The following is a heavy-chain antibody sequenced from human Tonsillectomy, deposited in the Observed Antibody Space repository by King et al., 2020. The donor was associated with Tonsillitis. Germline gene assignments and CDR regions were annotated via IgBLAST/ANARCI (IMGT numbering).Heavy chain of an antibody. Sequence: QLQESGPGLVKPSETLSLTCTVSGDSISSRSLYWGWIRQPPGKGLEWIGSIYYSGSTYYTPSLKSRVTISLDTSKNQFSLKLSSVTAADTAVYYCAKKWPSTYLHYWGQGTLVTVSS. D-gene: IGHD5-12*01. J-gene: IGHJ4*02. CDR1: GDSISSRSLY. V-gene: IGHV4-39*01. CDR3: AKKWPSTYLHY. CDR2: IYYSGST.